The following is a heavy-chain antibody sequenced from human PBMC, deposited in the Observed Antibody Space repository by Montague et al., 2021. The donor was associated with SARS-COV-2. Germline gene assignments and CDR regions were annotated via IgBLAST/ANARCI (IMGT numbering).Heavy chain of an antibody. V-gene: IGHV4-61*01. Sequence: SETLSLTCSVSGDSVSSGNYYWSWIRQPPGKVREWIGSINYSGRTNYNPLLKSRVSMSLDASKNQLSLRLTSVTAADTAVYYCARNMAYWGQGVLVTV. CDR2: INYSGRT. CDR1: GDSVSSGNYY. CDR3: ARNMAY. D-gene: IGHD2/OR15-2a*01. J-gene: IGHJ4*02.